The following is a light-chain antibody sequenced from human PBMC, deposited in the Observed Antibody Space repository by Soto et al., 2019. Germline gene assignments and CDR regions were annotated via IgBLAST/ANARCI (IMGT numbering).Light chain of an antibody. Sequence: DIQMTQSPSSLSASVGDRVTITCQASQDISNYLNWYQQKPGKAPKLLIYDASNLETGVPSRFSGSGSGTDFKLSISSLQPEDIAAYYSQKYDSDPPGTFGQGTKVEIK. CDR3: QKYDSDPPGT. CDR2: DAS. J-gene: IGKJ1*01. CDR1: QDISNY. V-gene: IGKV1-33*01.